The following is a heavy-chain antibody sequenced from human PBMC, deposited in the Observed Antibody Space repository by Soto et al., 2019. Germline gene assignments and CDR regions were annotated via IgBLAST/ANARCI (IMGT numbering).Heavy chain of an antibody. CDR2: IYYSGST. V-gene: IGHV4-59*01. CDR1: GGSISSYY. CDR3: ARDSVTSSLGVDV. Sequence: SETLSLTCTVSGGSISSYYWSWIRQPPGKGLEWIGYIYYSGSTNYNPSLKSRVTISVDTSKNQFSLKLSSVTAADTAVYYCARDSVTSSLGVDVWGQGTTVTVSS. J-gene: IGHJ6*02. D-gene: IGHD4-4*01.